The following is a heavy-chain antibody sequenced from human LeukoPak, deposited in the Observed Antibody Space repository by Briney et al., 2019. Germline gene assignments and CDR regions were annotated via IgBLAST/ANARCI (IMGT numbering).Heavy chain of an antibody. J-gene: IGHJ5*02. CDR1: GDSISSYY. V-gene: IGHV4-59*06. D-gene: IGHD2-21*01. CDR3: ARRPYGWFDP. Sequence: SETLSLTCTVSGDSISSYYWNWVRQPPGKGLEWIGYIYYSGTTYYNPSLKSRVTISVDTSKNQFSLKLSSVTAADTAVYYCARRPYGWFDPWGQGTLVTVSS. CDR2: IYYSGTT.